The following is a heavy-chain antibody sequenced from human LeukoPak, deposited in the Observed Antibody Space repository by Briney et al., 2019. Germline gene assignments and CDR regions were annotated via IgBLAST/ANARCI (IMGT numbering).Heavy chain of an antibody. V-gene: IGHV4-59*01. CDR3: TRDRRDGYNYVDY. D-gene: IGHD5-24*01. CDR1: GGSISPYY. Sequence: SETLSLTCTVSGGSISPYYWRWIRQPPGKGLEWIGYISYSGSTNYNPSLKSRVTISVDTSKNQFSLKLNSVTAADTAVYYCTRDRRDGYNYVDYWGQGTLVTVSS. J-gene: IGHJ4*02. CDR2: ISYSGST.